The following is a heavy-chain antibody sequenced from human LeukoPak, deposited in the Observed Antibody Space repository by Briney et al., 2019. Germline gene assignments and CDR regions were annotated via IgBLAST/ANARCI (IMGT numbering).Heavy chain of an antibody. D-gene: IGHD4-17*01. CDR1: GGSISSYY. CDR2: IYYSGST. CDR3: AREYGDYVYWYFDL. J-gene: IGHJ2*01. V-gene: IGHV4-59*12. Sequence: SETLSLTCTVSGGSISSYYWSWIRQPPGKGLEWIGYIYYSGSTNYNPSLKSRVTISVDTSKNQFSLKLSSVTAADTAVYYCAREYGDYVYWYFDLWGRGTLVTVSS.